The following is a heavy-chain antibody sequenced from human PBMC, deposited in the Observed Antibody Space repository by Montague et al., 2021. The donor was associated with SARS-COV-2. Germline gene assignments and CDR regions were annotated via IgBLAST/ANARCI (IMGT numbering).Heavy chain of an antibody. CDR3: ARDIAVASLFDY. J-gene: IGHJ4*02. CDR1: GGSISSGSYY. V-gene: IGHV4-61*02. Sequence: TLSLTCTVSGGSISSGSYYWSWIRQPAGKGLEWIGRISISGSTNYNPSLKGRVTISVDTSKNQFSLKLSSVTAADTAVYYCARDIAVASLFDYWGQGTLVTVSS. CDR2: ISISGST. D-gene: IGHD6-19*01.